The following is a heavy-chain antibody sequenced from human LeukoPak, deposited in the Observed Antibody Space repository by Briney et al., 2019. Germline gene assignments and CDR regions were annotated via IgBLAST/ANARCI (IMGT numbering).Heavy chain of an antibody. CDR3: AKPMYYYDSSGYEY. D-gene: IGHD3-22*01. V-gene: IGHV3-23*01. CDR2: ISGSGGST. Sequence: GGSLRLSCAASGFTFSSYAMSWVRQAPGKGLEWVSAISGSGGSTYYADSVKGRFTISRDNSKNTLYLQMNSLRAEDTAVYYCAKPMYYYDSSGYEYWGQGTPVTVSS. CDR1: GFTFSSYA. J-gene: IGHJ4*02.